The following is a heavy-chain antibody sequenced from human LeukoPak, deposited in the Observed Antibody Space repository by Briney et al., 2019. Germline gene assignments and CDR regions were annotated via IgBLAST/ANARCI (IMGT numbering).Heavy chain of an antibody. D-gene: IGHD5-12*01. Sequence: SETLSLTCSVSGGSISSYYWSWIRQPPGKGLEWIGYIYYSGSTNYNPSLKSRVTISVDTSKNQFSLKLSSVTAADTAVYYCARGRGRLRRGDYYYMDVWGKGTTVTVSS. J-gene: IGHJ6*03. CDR1: GGSISSYY. V-gene: IGHV4-59*01. CDR3: ARGRGRLRRGDYYYMDV. CDR2: IYYSGST.